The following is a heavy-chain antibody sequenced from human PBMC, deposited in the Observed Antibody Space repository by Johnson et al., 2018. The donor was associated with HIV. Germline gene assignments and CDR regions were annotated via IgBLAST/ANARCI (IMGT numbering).Heavy chain of an antibody. CDR2: ISYDGSYK. Sequence: VQLVESGGGVVQPGRSLRLSCAASGFTFSNYAMHWVRQAPGKGLAWLSVISYDGSYKYYADSVKGRFTISRDNSKNTLYLQLNSLKAADTAVYYCARERGPWKHLWLRDAFDIWGQGTMVTVSS. CDR3: ARERGPWKHLWLRDAFDI. J-gene: IGHJ3*02. D-gene: IGHD5-18*01. CDR1: GFTFSNYA. V-gene: IGHV3-30*04.